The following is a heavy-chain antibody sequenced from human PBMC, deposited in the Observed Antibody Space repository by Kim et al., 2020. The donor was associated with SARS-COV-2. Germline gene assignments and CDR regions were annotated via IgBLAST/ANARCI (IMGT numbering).Heavy chain of an antibody. D-gene: IGHD3-3*01. V-gene: IGHV4-31*03. CDR3: ARVTYYDFWSGYYGMDV. J-gene: IGHJ6*02. CDR1: GGSISSGGYY. CDR2: IYYSGST. Sequence: SETLSLTCTVSGGSISSGGYYWSWIRQHPGKGLEWIGYIYYSGSTYYNPSLKSRVTISVDTSKNQFSLKLSSVTAADTAMYYCARVTYYDFWSGYYGMDVWGQGTTVTVSS.